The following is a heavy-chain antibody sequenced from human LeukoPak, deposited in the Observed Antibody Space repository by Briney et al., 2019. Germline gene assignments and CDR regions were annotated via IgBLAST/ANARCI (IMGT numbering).Heavy chain of an antibody. CDR2: ISSSSSTI. J-gene: IGHJ3*02. CDR1: GFTFSTYS. Sequence: GGSLRLSCAASGFTFSTYSMNWVRQAPGKGLEWVSYISSSSSTIYYADSVKGRFTISRDNAKNSLFLQMNSLRAEDTAVYYCARWGYCSTTTCYLSDAFDIWGQGTTVTVSS. CDR3: ARWGYCSTTTCYLSDAFDI. V-gene: IGHV3-48*01. D-gene: IGHD2-2*01.